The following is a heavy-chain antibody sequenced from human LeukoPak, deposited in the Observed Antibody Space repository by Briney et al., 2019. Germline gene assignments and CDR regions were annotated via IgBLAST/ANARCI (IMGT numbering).Heavy chain of an antibody. CDR2: IIPIFGTA. CDR3: AKAQGDYWFDY. D-gene: IGHD4-17*01. Sequence: SVKVSCKASGYTFTSYYMHWVRQAPGQGLEWMGGIIPIFGTANYAQKFQGRVTITADESTSTAYMELRSLRSEDTAVYYCAKAQGDYWFDYWGQGSLVTVSS. CDR1: GYTFTSYY. V-gene: IGHV1-69*13. J-gene: IGHJ4*02.